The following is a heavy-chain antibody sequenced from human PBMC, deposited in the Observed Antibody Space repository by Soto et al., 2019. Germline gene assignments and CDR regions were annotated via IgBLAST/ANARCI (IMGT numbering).Heavy chain of an antibody. CDR3: ASGPEDYVWGSYRPFDY. Sequence: QLQLQESGPGLVKPSETLSLTCTVSGGSISSSSYYWGWIRQPPGKGLEWIGSIYYSGSTYYNPSLKSRVTISVDTSKNQFSLKLSSVTAADTAVYYCASGPEDYVWGSYRPFDYWGQGTLVTVSS. CDR2: IYYSGST. CDR1: GGSISSSSYY. J-gene: IGHJ4*02. V-gene: IGHV4-39*01. D-gene: IGHD3-16*02.